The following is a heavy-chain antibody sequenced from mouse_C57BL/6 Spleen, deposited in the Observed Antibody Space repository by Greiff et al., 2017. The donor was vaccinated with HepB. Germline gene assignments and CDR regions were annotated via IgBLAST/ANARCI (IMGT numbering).Heavy chain of an antibody. CDR1: GFTFSDYG. J-gene: IGHJ3*01. CDR2: ISSGSSTI. CDR3: ARVGYYGSSPWFAY. V-gene: IGHV5-17*01. D-gene: IGHD1-1*01. Sequence: EVNLVESGGGLVKPGGSLKLSCAASGFTFSDYGMHWVRQAPEKGLEWVAYISSGSSTIYYADTVKGRFTISRDNAKNTLFLQMTSLRSEDTAMYYCARVGYYGSSPWFAYWGQGTLVTVSA.